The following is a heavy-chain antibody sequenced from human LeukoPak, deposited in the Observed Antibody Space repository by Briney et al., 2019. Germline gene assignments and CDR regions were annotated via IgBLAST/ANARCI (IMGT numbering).Heavy chain of an antibody. CDR1: GYTFTGYY. D-gene: IGHD2-2*02. Sequence: ASVKVSCKASGYTFTGYYMHWVRQAPGQGLEWMGWINPNSGGTNYAQKFQGRVTMTRDTSISTAYMELSGLRSDDTAVYYCARDYESCSSTSCYRGGYYYYGMDVWGQGTTVTVSS. CDR3: ARDYESCSSTSCYRGGYYYYGMDV. J-gene: IGHJ6*02. V-gene: IGHV1-2*02. CDR2: INPNSGGT.